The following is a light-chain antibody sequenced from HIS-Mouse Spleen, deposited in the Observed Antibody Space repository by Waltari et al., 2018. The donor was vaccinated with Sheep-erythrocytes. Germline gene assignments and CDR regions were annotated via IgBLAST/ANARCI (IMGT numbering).Light chain of an antibody. CDR2: EGS. CDR1: SSDVGSYNL. Sequence: QSALTQPASVSGSPGQSITISCTGTSSDVGSYNLVSWYQQHPGKAPKLMIYEGSQRPSGVSNRFSGSKSGKPASLTISGLQAEDEADYYCCSYAGSSTPWVFGGGTKLTVL. J-gene: IGLJ3*02. CDR3: CSYAGSSTPWV. V-gene: IGLV2-23*01.